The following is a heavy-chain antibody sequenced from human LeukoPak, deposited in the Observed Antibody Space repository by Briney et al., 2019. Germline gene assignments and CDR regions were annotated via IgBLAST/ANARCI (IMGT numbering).Heavy chain of an antibody. J-gene: IGHJ4*02. CDR1: GGSISSGGYY. CDR3: AKGSEYSSSWYVYFDY. Sequence: ASETLSLTCTVSGGSISSGGYYWSWIRQHPGKGLEWVSAISGSGGSTYYADSVKGRFTISRDNSKNTLYLQMNSLRAEDTAVYYCAKGSEYSSSWYVYFDYWGQGTLVTVSS. CDR2: ISGSGGST. D-gene: IGHD6-13*01. V-gene: IGHV3-23*01.